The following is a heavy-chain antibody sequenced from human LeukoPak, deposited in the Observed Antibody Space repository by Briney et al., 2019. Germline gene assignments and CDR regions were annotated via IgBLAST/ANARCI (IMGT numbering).Heavy chain of an antibody. V-gene: IGHV4-39*07. CDR3: ARDRGIVGATGFDY. D-gene: IGHD1-26*01. J-gene: IGHJ4*02. CDR1: GGSISSSSYY. Sequence: SETLSLTCTVSGGSISSSSYYWGWIRRPPGKGLEWIGSIYYSGSTYYNPSLKSRVTISVDTSKNQFSLKLSSVTAADTAVYYCARDRGIVGATGFDYWGQGTLVTVSS. CDR2: IYYSGST.